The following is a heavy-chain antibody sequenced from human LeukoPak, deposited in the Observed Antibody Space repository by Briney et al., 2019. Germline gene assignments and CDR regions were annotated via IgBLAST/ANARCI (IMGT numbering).Heavy chain of an antibody. Sequence: GSSLRLSCAGSGFFFSDYVMHWVRQAPGKGLEWVAVISFDSTSRYYTDSVKGRVTISRDKSKNTLFLQMDSLKKEDTAMYDCARARRTGYAFGPQADWGQGTLVTVSS. CDR3: ARARRTGYAFGPQAD. V-gene: IGHV3-30*04. J-gene: IGHJ4*02. D-gene: IGHD1-1*01. CDR1: GFFFSDYV. CDR2: ISFDSTSR.